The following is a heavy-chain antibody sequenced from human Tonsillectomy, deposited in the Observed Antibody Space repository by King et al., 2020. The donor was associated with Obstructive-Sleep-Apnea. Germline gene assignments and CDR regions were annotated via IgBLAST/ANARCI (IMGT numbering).Heavy chain of an antibody. D-gene: IGHD3-3*01. Sequence: TLKESGPVLVKPTETLTLTCTVSGFSLSNARMGVSWIRQPPGKALEWLAHIFSNDEKSYSTSLKSRLTISKDTSKSQVVLTMTNMDPVDTATYYCARSLIFGVEKYYYYGMDVWGQGTTVTVSS. CDR2: IFSNDEK. CDR1: GFSLSNARMG. CDR3: ARSLIFGVEKYYYYGMDV. V-gene: IGHV2-26*01. J-gene: IGHJ6*02.